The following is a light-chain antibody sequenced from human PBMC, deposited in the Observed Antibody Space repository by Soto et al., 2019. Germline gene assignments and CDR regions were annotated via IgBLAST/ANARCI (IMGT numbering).Light chain of an antibody. J-gene: IGKJ1*01. V-gene: IGKV3-15*01. Sequence: EVVMTQSPATLSVSPGDSATLSCRASEGVGTNLAWYQQTPGQGPRLLIYATSTRATGIPARFSGSGSGTEFTLTISGLQAEDCSIYYCQQYNKGPPWTFGQGTKVEIK. CDR3: QQYNKGPPWT. CDR2: ATS. CDR1: EGVGTN.